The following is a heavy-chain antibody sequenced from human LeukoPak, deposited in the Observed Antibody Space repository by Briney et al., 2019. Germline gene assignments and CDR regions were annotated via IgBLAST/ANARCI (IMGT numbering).Heavy chain of an antibody. D-gene: IGHD3-22*01. J-gene: IGHJ4*02. CDR3: ARDYYDSSGYYYGRFDY. CDR1: GYTFTSYY. Sequence: GASVKVSCKASGYTFTSYYMHWVRQAPGQGLEWMGIINPSGGSTSYAQKFQGRVTMTRDMSKSTVYMELSSLRSEDTAVYYCARDYYDSSGYYYGRFDYWGQGTLATVSS. CDR2: INPSGGST. V-gene: IGHV1-46*01.